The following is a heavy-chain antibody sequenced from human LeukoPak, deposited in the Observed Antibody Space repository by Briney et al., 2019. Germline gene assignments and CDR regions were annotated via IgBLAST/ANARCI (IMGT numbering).Heavy chain of an antibody. D-gene: IGHD3-22*01. CDR2: IYYSGST. Sequence: SETLSLTCTVSGGSISSSSYYWGWTRHPPGKGREWIGSIYYSGSTYYNPSLKSRVTISVDTSKNQFSLKLSSVTAADTAVYYCAREDDSSGLDYWGQGTLVTVSS. CDR3: AREDDSSGLDY. V-gene: IGHV4-39*07. J-gene: IGHJ4*02. CDR1: GGSISSSSYY.